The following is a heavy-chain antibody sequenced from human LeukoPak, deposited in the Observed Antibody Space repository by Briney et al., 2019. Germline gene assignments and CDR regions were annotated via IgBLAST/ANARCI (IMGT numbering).Heavy chain of an antibody. CDR3: ARLTPAAGRLYFVD. D-gene: IGHD6-13*01. CDR1: GFTVNSNY. V-gene: IGHV3-53*01. Sequence: GGSLRLSCAASGFTVNSNYLSWVRQAPGKGLEWVSTLYNTGNTYYADSVKGRFSISRDNSKNTLFLQMNSLRAEDTAEYYCARLTPAAGRLYFVDWGPGTLVTVSS. J-gene: IGHJ4*02. CDR2: LYNTGNT.